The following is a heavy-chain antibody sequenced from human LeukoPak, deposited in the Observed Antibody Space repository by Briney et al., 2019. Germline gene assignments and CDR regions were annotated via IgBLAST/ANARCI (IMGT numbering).Heavy chain of an antibody. CDR3: ARDPGLYYDILTGYAD. V-gene: IGHV4-39*07. J-gene: IGHJ4*02. CDR1: GGSISSDDYY. Sequence: SETLSLTCSVSGGSISSDDYYWSWIRQPPGKGLEWIGSIYYSGSTYYNPSLKSRVTISVDTSKNQFSLKLSSVTAADTAVYYCARDPGLYYDILTGYADWGQGTLVTVSS. CDR2: IYYSGST. D-gene: IGHD3-9*01.